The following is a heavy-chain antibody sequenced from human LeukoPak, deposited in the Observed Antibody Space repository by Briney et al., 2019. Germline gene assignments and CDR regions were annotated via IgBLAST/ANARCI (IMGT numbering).Heavy chain of an antibody. CDR2: VYTSGST. CDR3: ARGGSSWQSFDY. V-gene: IGHV4-4*07. J-gene: IGHJ4*02. D-gene: IGHD6-13*01. Sequence: PSETLSLTCTVSGGSISTYYWSWLRQPAGKGLEWIGRVYTSGSTNCNPSLKSRVTVSVDTSKSQFSLKLSSVTAADTAVYYCARGGSSWQSFDYWGQGTLVTVSS. CDR1: GGSISTYY.